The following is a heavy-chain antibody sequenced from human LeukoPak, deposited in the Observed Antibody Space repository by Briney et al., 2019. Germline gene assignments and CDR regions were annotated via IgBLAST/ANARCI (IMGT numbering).Heavy chain of an antibody. J-gene: IGHJ6*02. CDR3: ARDRTIFGVGNYYYYGMDV. CDR1: GGSISSGDYY. Sequence: TLSLTCTVSGGSISSGDYYWSWIRQPPGKGLEWIGYIYYSGSTYYNPSLKSRVTISVDTSKNQFSLKLSSVTAADTAVYYCARDRTIFGVGNYYYYGMDVWGQGTTVAVSS. V-gene: IGHV4-30-4*01. D-gene: IGHD3-3*01. CDR2: IYYSGST.